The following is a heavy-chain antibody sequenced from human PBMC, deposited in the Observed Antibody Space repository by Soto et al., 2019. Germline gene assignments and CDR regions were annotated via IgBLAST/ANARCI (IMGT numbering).Heavy chain of an antibody. J-gene: IGHJ4*01. D-gene: IGHD3-3*01. V-gene: IGHV3-23*01. CDR3: AKDVAFQRGYYSFCYYFGH. CDR2: ISGSDGTT. Sequence: SLTLSYAASGFPFSSYGMNWVRQAPGKGLEWVSAISGSDGTTHYADSVRGRFTISRDNSNNTVFLQMNSLRVEDTGLYYCAKDVAFQRGYYSFCYYFGHWG. CDR1: GFPFSSYG.